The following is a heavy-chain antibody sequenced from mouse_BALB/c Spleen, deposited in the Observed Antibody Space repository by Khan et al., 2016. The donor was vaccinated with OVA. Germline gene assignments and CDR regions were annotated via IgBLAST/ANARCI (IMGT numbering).Heavy chain of an antibody. Sequence: VQLQQSGAELVKPGASVKLSCKASGYTFNSYYMYWVKQRPGQGLEWIGEINPNNGDATFNEKFQNKATLTADKSSNTAFMQLSSLTTEDPDVHYCARSEYVSFAYWGQGTLVTVSS. CDR2: INPNNGDA. CDR3: ARSEYVSFAY. CDR1: GYTFNSYY. V-gene: IGHV1S81*02. J-gene: IGHJ3*01.